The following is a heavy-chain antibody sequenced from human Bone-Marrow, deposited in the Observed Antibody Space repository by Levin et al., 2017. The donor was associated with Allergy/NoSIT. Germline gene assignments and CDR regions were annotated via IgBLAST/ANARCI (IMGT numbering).Heavy chain of an antibody. CDR1: GLPFNKYS. CDR2: VTAEGTFT. J-gene: IGHJ6*03. Sequence: GGSLRLSCSASGLPFNKYSMNWVRQAPGKGLECVSTVTAEGTFTYYADSVMGRFTISRDNSKNTLYLQMNSLRPDDTAVYFCVKGAWCSSSRCSPCDYYYYYLADWGRGSTVTVSS. CDR3: VKGAWCSSSRCSPCDYYYYYLAD. V-gene: IGHV3-64D*06. D-gene: IGHD2-2*01.